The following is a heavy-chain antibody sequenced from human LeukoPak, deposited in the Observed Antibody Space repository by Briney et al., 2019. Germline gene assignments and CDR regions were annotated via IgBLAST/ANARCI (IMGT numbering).Heavy chain of an antibody. V-gene: IGHV4-39*01. J-gene: IGHJ6*03. CDR3: ARHPGTDNWNAYYYYMDV. CDR2: IYYSGST. D-gene: IGHD1-20*01. CDR1: GGSISSYY. Sequence: SETLSLTCTVSGGSISSYYWGWIRQPPGKGLEWIGSIYYSGSTYYNPSLKSRVTISVDTSKNQFSLKLSSVTAADTAVYYCARHPGTDNWNAYYYYMDVWGKGTTVTISS.